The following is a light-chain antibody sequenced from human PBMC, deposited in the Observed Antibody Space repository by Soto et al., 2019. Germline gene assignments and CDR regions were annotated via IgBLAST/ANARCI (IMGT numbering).Light chain of an antibody. V-gene: IGLV2-11*01. CDR3: CSYAGSYTYV. CDR1: SSDVGTYTY. J-gene: IGLJ1*01. CDR2: DVI. Sequence: QSVLAQPISVSWSPGQTLTISCTGTSSDVGTYTYVSWYQQHPGKAPKLIIYDVIKRPSGVPDRFSGSKSGNTASLTISGLQAEDEADYYCCSYAGSYTYVFGTGAKVTVL.